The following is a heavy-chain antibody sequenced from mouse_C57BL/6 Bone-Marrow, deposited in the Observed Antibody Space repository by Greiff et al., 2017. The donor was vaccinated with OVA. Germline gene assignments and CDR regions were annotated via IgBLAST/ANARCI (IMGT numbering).Heavy chain of an antibody. CDR2: INPSNGGT. CDR1: GYTFTSYW. V-gene: IGHV1-53*01. D-gene: IGHD3-3*01. CDR3: SIGGPPAW. J-gene: IGHJ3*02. Sequence: QVQLQQPGTELVKPGASVKLSCKASGYTFTSYWMPWVKQRPGQGLEWIGNINPSNGGTNYNEKFTSKDTLTVDKSSSTAYMQLSSLISKDSAVYYCSIGGPPAWWAQGTLVTVSA.